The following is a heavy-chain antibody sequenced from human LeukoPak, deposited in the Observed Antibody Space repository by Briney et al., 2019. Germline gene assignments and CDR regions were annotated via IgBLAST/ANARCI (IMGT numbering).Heavy chain of an antibody. CDR1: GFTFSSYA. D-gene: IGHD3-22*01. V-gene: IGHV3-30-3*01. Sequence: GGSLRLSCAASGFTFSSYAMHWVRQAPGTGLEWVAVISYDGSNKYYADSVKGRFTISRDNSKNTLYLQMNSLRAEDTAVYYCARDRGYYYDSSGYNPAYWGQGTLVTVSS. J-gene: IGHJ4*02. CDR2: ISYDGSNK. CDR3: ARDRGYYYDSSGYNPAY.